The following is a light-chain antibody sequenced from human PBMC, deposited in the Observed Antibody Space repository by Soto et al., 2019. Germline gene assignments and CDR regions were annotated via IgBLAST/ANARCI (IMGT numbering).Light chain of an antibody. CDR2: GAS. Sequence: TQSPSSVSASVGDRVTITCRASQDIAAYLAWYQQKPGQAPKLLIHGASTRATGIPDRFSGSGSGTDFTLTISRLEPEDFAVYYCQQYGSSPLLTFGGGTKVDIK. J-gene: IGKJ4*01. CDR1: QDIAAY. V-gene: IGKV3-20*01. CDR3: QQYGSSPLLT.